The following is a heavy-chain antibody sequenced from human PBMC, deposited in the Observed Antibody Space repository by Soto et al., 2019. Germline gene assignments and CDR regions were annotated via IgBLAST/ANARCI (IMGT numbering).Heavy chain of an antibody. D-gene: IGHD4-4*01. CDR2: ISSSSSYI. CDR1: GFTFSSYS. V-gene: IGHV3-21*01. Sequence: EVQLVESGGGLVKPGGSLRLSCAASGFTFSSYSMNWVRQAPGKGLEWVSSISSSSSYIYYADSVKGRFTISRDNAKNSLYQKWTRLRPGDRGVYSGAGDGGRNYPRVGGFPPTWGQGPLVPLPS. J-gene: IGHJ5*02. CDR3: AGDGGRNYPRVGGFPPT.